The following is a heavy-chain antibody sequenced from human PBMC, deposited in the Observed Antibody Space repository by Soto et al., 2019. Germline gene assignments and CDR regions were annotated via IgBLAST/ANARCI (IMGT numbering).Heavy chain of an antibody. J-gene: IGHJ6*03. D-gene: IGHD2-2*01. Sequence: SETLSLTCTVSGGSISSGGYYWSWIRQHPGKGLEWIGYINYSGSTYYNPSLKSRVTISVDTSKNQFSLKLSSVTAADTAVYYCARGDRESDIVVVPAAPTYYYYMDVWGKGTTVTVSS. V-gene: IGHV4-31*03. CDR3: ARGDRESDIVVVPAAPTYYYYMDV. CDR1: GGSISSGGYY. CDR2: INYSGST.